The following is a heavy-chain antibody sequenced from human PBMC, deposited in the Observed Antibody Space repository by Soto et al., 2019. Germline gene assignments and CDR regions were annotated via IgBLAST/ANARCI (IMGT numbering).Heavy chain of an antibody. CDR3: ARDFSMVVGAPRY. CDR2: INAGIGDT. J-gene: IGHJ4*02. D-gene: IGHD2-15*01. Sequence: QVQLVQSGAEEKKPGASVKVSCKASGYTFTSYAMHWVRQAPGQRLEWMGWINAGIGDTEYSEKFQGRVTITRDTSARTAYMELSSLRSEDRAVYCWARDFSMVVGAPRYWGQGTLVAFSS. V-gene: IGHV1-3*05. CDR1: GYTFTSYA.